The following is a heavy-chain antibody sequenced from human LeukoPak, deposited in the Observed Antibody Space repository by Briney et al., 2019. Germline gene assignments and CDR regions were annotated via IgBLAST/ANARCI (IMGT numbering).Heavy chain of an antibody. CDR1: GGTFSSYA. J-gene: IGHJ3*02. V-gene: IGHV1-69*04. CDR2: IIPILGIA. D-gene: IGHD4-23*01. CDR3: ARENYGGREGRNVDAFDI. Sequence: ASVKVSCKASGGTFSSYAISWVRQAPGQGLEWMGRIIPILGIANYAQKFQGRVTITADKSTSTAYMELSSLRSEDTAVYYCARENYGGREGRNVDAFDIWGQGTMVTVSS.